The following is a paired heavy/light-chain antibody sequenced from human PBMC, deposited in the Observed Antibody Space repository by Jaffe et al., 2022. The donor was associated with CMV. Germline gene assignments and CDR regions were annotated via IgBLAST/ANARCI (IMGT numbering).Heavy chain of an antibody. CDR2: IDPSDSYI. CDR1: GYRFTSYW. Sequence: EVQLVQSGAEVNKSGESLRISCKASGYRFTSYWISWVRQMPGKGLEWMGTIDPSDSYIKYSPSFQGHVTISTDKSISKSISIVYLQWSSLKASDTAMYYCARHLRPSYYGSGSSLFDPWGQGTLVTVSS. D-gene: IGHD3-10*01. CDR3: ARHLRPSYYGSGSSLFDP. V-gene: IGHV5-10-1*03. J-gene: IGHJ5*02.
Light chain of an antibody. CDR1: QSISSSS. J-gene: IGKJ4*01. V-gene: IGKV3-20*01. CDR2: DTS. CDR3: QQYSSSPIT. Sequence: EIVLTQSPGTLSSSPGERATLSCRVSQSISSSSLAWYQQKPGQAPRLLIYDTSSRATGIPGRFSGSGSGTDFTLSISRLEPEDFAVYYCQQYSSSPITFGGGTKVEIK.